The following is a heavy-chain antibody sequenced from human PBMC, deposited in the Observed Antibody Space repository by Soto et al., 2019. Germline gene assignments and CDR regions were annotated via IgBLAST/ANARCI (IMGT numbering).Heavy chain of an antibody. CDR1: GFTFSSYG. Sequence: VQLLESGGGLVQPGGSLRLSCSASGFTFSSYGMSWVRQAPGKGLEWVSGISDSAGSTYYADSVKGRFTISRDNSKNTLYLQMNSLRAEDTAVYYCAKDSIAAAGTRDFDYWGQGTLVTVSS. CDR3: AKDSIAAAGTRDFDY. CDR2: ISDSAGST. V-gene: IGHV3-23*01. J-gene: IGHJ4*02. D-gene: IGHD6-13*01.